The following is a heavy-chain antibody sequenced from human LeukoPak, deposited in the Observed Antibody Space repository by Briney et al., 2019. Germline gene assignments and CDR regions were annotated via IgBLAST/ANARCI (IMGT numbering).Heavy chain of an antibody. CDR2: MNPNSGNT. J-gene: IGHJ4*02. V-gene: IGHV1-8*01. Sequence: VASVKVSCKASGYTFTSCDINWVRQSTGQGLEWMGWMNPNSGNTGYGQSFQGRITMTRDISIRTAYMELSNLTSEDTAIYYCTRGSSGRRDNWGQGTLVTVSA. CDR3: TRGSSGRRDN. D-gene: IGHD6-19*01. CDR1: GYTFTSCD.